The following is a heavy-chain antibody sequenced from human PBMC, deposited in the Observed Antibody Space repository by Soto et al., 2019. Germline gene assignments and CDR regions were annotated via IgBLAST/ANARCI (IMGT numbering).Heavy chain of an antibody. J-gene: IGHJ4*02. Sequence: ASVKVSCKASGYTFTSNYMHWVRQAPGQGLEWMGIINPSGGSTSYAQKFQGRVTMTRDTSTSTVYMELSSLRSEDTAVYYCARTLGYCSGGSCYSGAFDYWGQGTLVTVSS. CDR1: GYTFTSNY. V-gene: IGHV1-46*01. CDR3: ARTLGYCSGGSCYSGAFDY. CDR2: INPSGGST. D-gene: IGHD2-15*01.